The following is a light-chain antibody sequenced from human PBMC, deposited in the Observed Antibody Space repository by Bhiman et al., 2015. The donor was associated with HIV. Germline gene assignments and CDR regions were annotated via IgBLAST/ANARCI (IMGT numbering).Light chain of an antibody. CDR2: EDN. CDR3: QSSDNRDTVV. CDR1: RGSIASNY. J-gene: IGLJ2*01. Sequence: NFMLTQPHSVSESPGKTVSLSCTGSRGSIASNYVQWYQKRPGSAPTTVIFEDNQRPSGVPDRFSGSIDLSSNSASLTISGLRTEDEADYYCQSSDNRDTVVFGGGTKLTVL. V-gene: IGLV6-57*02.